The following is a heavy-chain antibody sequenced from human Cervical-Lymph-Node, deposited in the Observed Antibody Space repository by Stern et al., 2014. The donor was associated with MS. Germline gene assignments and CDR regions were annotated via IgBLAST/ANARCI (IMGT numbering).Heavy chain of an antibody. V-gene: IGHV1-69*01. Sequence: QVQLMQSGAEVKKPGSSVKVSCKASGGTFRSYAFTWVRQAPGQGIEWMGGIIPIFGSTDSAMKFQGSVTITANESTSTVYLQLSSLKSEVTAVYYCARDRGSCSGGSCYSEDWFDPWGQGTLVTVSS. D-gene: IGHD2-15*01. CDR3: ARDRGSCSGGSCYSEDWFDP. CDR2: IIPIFGST. CDR1: GGTFRSYA. J-gene: IGHJ5*02.